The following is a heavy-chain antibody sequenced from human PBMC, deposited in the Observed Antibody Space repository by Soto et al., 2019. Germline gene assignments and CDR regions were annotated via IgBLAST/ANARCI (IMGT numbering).Heavy chain of an antibody. D-gene: IGHD3-9*01. Sequence: PSETLSLTCTVSGGSISSYYWSWIRQPPGKGLEWIGYIYYSGSTNYNPSLKSRVTISVDTSKNQFSLKLSSVTAADTAVYYCARHSPLYYDILTGYYAIDYWGQGTLVTVSS. CDR1: GGSISSYY. CDR3: ARHSPLYYDILTGYYAIDY. V-gene: IGHV4-59*08. CDR2: IYYSGST. J-gene: IGHJ4*02.